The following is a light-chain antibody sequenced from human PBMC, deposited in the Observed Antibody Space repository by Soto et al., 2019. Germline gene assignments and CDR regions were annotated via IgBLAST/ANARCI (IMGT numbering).Light chain of an antibody. CDR3: QQYYTTPIT. CDR1: QSLYFNSNNQNY. J-gene: IGKJ4*01. V-gene: IGKV4-1*01. Sequence: DGVITNSPDSLAVSLGERATINCNASQSLYFNSNNQNYLAWYQPKPGQPPKLLILWPSTRASRVTVRFSGSGSGTDFTLTIISFQAEDVAVYYCQQYYTTPITFGGGTKVDIK. CDR2: WPS.